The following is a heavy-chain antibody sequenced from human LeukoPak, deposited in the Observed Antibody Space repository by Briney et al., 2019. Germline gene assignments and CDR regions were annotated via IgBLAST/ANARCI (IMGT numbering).Heavy chain of an antibody. D-gene: IGHD6-6*01. CDR1: GFTFSDYY. CDR3: ARAPGGIAARQGY. CDR2: ISSSGSTT. J-gene: IGHJ4*02. Sequence: PGGSLRPSCAASGFTFSDYYMNWIRQAPGKGLEWISYISSSGSTTYYAGSVKGRFTISRDNAKNSLFLQMNSLRAEDTAVYFCARAPGGIAARQGYWGQGTLVTVSS. V-gene: IGHV3-11*01.